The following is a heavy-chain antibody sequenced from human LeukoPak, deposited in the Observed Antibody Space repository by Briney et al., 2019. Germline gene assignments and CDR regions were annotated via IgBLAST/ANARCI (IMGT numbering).Heavy chain of an antibody. V-gene: IGHV4-59*12. CDR2: VYYTGST. Sequence: SETLSLTCTISGGSISSYYWSWIRQPPGKGLEWIGYVYYTGSTNYNPSLKSRVTISVDTFKNQFSLKLSSVTAADTAVYYCARVATRYYYDTRKAFDIWGQGTMVTVSS. D-gene: IGHD3-22*01. J-gene: IGHJ3*02. CDR3: ARVATRYYYDTRKAFDI. CDR1: GGSISSYY.